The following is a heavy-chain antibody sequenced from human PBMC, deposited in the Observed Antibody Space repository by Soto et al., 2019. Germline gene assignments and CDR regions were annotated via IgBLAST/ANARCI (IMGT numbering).Heavy chain of an antibody. CDR3: AIVLLVTTTYYFDY. J-gene: IGHJ4*01. Sequence: GGSLRLSCGASGFTFSSYAMSWIRQAPGKGLEWVSAIIGVGRSTHYADSVKGRFTISRDNSKNTVDLQMSSLRAEDTAVYYYAIVLLVTTTYYFDYWGRGTQVTVSS. D-gene: IGHD4-17*01. CDR2: IIGVGRST. V-gene: IGHV3-23*01. CDR1: GFTFSSYA.